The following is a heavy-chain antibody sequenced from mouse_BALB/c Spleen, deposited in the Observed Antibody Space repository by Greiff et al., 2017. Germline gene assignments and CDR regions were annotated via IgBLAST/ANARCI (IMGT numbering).Heavy chain of an antibody. Sequence: EVNVVESGGGLVKPGGSLKLSCAASGFTFSSYAMSWVRQSPEKRLEWVAEISSGGSYTYYPDTVTGRFTISRDNAKNTLYLEMSSLRSEDTAMYYCARTYYGNYVDYFDYWGQGTTLTVSS. CDR3: ARTYYGNYVDYFDY. CDR2: ISSGGSYT. V-gene: IGHV5-9-4*01. J-gene: IGHJ2*01. D-gene: IGHD2-10*01. CDR1: GFTFSSYA.